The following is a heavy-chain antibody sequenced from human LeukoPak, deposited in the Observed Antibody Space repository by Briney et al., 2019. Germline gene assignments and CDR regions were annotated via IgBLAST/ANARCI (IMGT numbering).Heavy chain of an antibody. V-gene: IGHV4-59*09. CDR3: ARGVVVVITTGYYFDY. Sequence: IYYRGSTNYNPSLESRVTISVDTSKNRFSLKLSSVTAADTAVYYCARGVVVVITTGYYFDYWGQGTLVTVSS. J-gene: IGHJ4*02. CDR2: IYYRGST. D-gene: IGHD3-22*01.